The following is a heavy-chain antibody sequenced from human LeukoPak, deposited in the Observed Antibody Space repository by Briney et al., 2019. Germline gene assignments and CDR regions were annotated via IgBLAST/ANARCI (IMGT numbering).Heavy chain of an antibody. Sequence: PSETLSLTCTVSGGSISRYYWSWIRQNPGKGLEWIGYIYYSGSTNYNPSLKSRVTISVDTSKNQFSLKLRSVTAADTAVYYCARHVGYGNNWFDPWGQGTLVTVSS. CDR1: GGSISRYY. J-gene: IGHJ5*02. CDR2: IYYSGST. V-gene: IGHV4-59*08. D-gene: IGHD5-18*01. CDR3: ARHVGYGNNWFDP.